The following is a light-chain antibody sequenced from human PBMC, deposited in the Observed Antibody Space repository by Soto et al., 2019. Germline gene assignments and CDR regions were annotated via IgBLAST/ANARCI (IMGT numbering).Light chain of an antibody. J-gene: IGKJ1*01. V-gene: IGKV1-39*01. Sequence: DIQMTQSPSSLSASVGDRVTITCRASQNIINYLNWYQQKPGQAPKLLIYTTSSLQSGVPSRFSGSGSGTDFALTISSLQPEDFATYYCQQSYSHRTFGQGTKVEIK. CDR2: TTS. CDR1: QNIINY. CDR3: QQSYSHRT.